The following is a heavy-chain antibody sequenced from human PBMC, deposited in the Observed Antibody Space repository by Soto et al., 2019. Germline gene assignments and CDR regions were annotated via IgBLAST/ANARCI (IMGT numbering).Heavy chain of an antibody. D-gene: IGHD3-3*01. J-gene: IGHJ5*02. V-gene: IGHV4-39*01. CDR1: GGSISSSSYY. Sequence: PSETLSLTCTVSGGSISSSSYYWGWIRQPPGKGLEWIGSIYYSGSTYYNPSLKSRVTISVDTSKNQFSLKLSSVTAADTAVCYCARQRGLITIFGVVTNWFDPWGQGTLVTVSS. CDR2: IYYSGST. CDR3: ARQRGLITIFGVVTNWFDP.